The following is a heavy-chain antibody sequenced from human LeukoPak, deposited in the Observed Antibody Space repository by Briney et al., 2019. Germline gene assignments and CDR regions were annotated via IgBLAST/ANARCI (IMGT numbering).Heavy chain of an antibody. CDR3: ARLYLPATRFDY. CDR1: GGSFSGYY. D-gene: IGHD5-24*01. Sequence: PSETLSLTCAVYGGSFSGYYWSWIRQPPGKGLEWIGEINHSGSTNYNPSLKSRVTISVDTSKNQFSLKLTSVTAADTAVYYCARLYLPATRFDYWGQGTLVTVSS. J-gene: IGHJ4*02. CDR2: INHSGST. V-gene: IGHV4-34*01.